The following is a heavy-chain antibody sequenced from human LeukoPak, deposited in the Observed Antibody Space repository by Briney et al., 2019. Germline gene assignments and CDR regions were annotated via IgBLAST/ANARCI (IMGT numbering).Heavy chain of an antibody. Sequence: PGESLKISCKGSGYSFTSYWIVWVRQMPGKGLEWMGIIYPGDSDTRYSPSFQGLVTMSADKSISTAYLQWSSLKASDTAMYYCARQRGTLDDAFEIWGQGTMVTVSS. D-gene: IGHD3-16*01. J-gene: IGHJ3*02. V-gene: IGHV5-51*01. CDR1: GYSFTSYW. CDR3: ARQRGTLDDAFEI. CDR2: IYPGDSDT.